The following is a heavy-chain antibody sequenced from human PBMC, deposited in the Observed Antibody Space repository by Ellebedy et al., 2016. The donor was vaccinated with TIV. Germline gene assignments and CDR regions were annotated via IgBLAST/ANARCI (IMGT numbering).Heavy chain of an antibody. CDR3: ARASQGYTVLGRFDP. D-gene: IGHD5/OR15-5a*01. J-gene: IGHJ5*02. Sequence: MPSETLSLTCTVYGVPITSTEYYWGWTRQSPGRGLEWIGTLDYDGTTSYNPSLRSRVSISVDTSKNQLSLKLSSVTAADTAVYYCARASQGYTVLGRFDPWGQGTLVTVSS. CDR2: LDYDGTT. V-gene: IGHV4-39*07. CDR1: GVPITSTEYY.